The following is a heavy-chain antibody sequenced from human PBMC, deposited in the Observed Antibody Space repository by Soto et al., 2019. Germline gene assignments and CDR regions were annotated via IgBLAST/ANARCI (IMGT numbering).Heavy chain of an antibody. CDR3: ARVSGSYYYGMDV. CDR2: IYHSGST. Sequence: PSETLSLTCAVSGGSISSSLWWSWVRQPPGKGLEWIGEIYHSGSTNYNPSLKSRVTISVDKSKNQFSLKLSSVTAADTAVYYCARVSGSYYYGMDVWGQGTTVTVS. V-gene: IGHV4-4*02. D-gene: IGHD1-26*01. J-gene: IGHJ6*02. CDR1: GGSISSSLW.